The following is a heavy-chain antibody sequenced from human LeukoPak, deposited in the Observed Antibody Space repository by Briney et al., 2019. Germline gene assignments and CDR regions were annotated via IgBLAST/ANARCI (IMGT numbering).Heavy chain of an antibody. CDR2: IIPIFGTA. D-gene: IGHD1-1*01. Sequence: VASVKVSCKASEGTFSSYAISWVRQAPGQGLEWMGGIIPIFGTANYAQKFQGRVTITADESTSTAYMELSSLRSEDTAVYYCAREGALDDAFDIWGQGTMVTVSS. V-gene: IGHV1-69*13. CDR3: AREGALDDAFDI. CDR1: EGTFSSYA. J-gene: IGHJ3*02.